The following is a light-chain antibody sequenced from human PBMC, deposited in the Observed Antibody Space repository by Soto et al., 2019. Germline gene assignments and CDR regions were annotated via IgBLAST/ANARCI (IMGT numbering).Light chain of an antibody. CDR3: CSFTGNWI. J-gene: IGLJ1*01. V-gene: IGLV2-11*01. CDR1: RSDVGGYNS. CDR2: DVS. Sequence: QAVLTQPRSVSGSPGQSVTISCTGTRSDVGGYNSVSWYQQHPGKAPKVMIYDVSKRPSGVPDRFSGSKSGNSASLTISGLQAEDEADYYCCSFTGNWIFGTGTKLTVL.